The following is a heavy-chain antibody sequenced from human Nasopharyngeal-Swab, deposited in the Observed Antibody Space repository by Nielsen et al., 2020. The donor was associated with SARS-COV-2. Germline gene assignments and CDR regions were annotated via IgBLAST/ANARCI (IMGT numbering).Heavy chain of an antibody. V-gene: IGHV3-11*04. J-gene: IGHJ4*02. CDR3: ARDNWRLH. Sequence: GESLKISCAASGFIFSDYYMTWIRQTPGKGLEWLSYIDESGATIYYADSVKGRFIVSRDNSKNLLFLQMNNLRAEDSAVYYCARDNWRLHWGQGTLVTVSS. D-gene: IGHD3-3*01. CDR1: GFIFSDYY. CDR2: IDESGATI.